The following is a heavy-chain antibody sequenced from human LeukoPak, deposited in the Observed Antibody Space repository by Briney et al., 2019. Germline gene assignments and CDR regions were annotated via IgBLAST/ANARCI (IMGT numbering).Heavy chain of an antibody. V-gene: IGHV3-23*01. D-gene: IGHD5-24*01. CDR2: ISDSGGST. CDR1: GFTFSSYA. Sequence: GGSLRLSCAASGFTFSSYAMSWVRQAPGKGLEWVSAISDSGGSTYYADSVKGRFTISRDNSKNTLYLRMNSLRAEDTAVYYCAKAPLLSEMATIKLSWGQGTLVTVSS. CDR3: AKAPLLSEMATIKLS. J-gene: IGHJ4*02.